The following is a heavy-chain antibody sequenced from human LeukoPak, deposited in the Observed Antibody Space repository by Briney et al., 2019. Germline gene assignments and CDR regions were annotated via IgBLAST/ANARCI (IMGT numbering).Heavy chain of an antibody. V-gene: IGHV3-53*01. D-gene: IGHD1-26*01. CDR2: IYSGGST. J-gene: IGHJ4*02. CDR3: ARDQALSGSSGPYYFDY. CDR1: GFTVSSNY. Sequence: GGSLRLSCAASGFTVSSNYMSWVRQAPGKGLEWVSVIYSGGSTYYADSVKGRFTISRDNAKNSLYLQMNSLRAEDTAVYYCARDQALSGSSGPYYFDYWGQGTLVTVSS.